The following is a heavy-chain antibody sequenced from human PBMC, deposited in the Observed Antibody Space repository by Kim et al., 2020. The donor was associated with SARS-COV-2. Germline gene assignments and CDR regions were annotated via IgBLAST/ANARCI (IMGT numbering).Heavy chain of an antibody. CDR1: GFTFSIYG. D-gene: IGHD3-22*01. CDR3: VKGYCIPSSCSAAD. Sequence: GGLRLSCSASGFTFSIYGIAWVRQAPGKRLEYAAAVTSNGGVTYFADSVKGRFTIARDNSKNMVYLQMSSLTTEDTAVYYCVKGYCIPSSCSAADWGQVTLVSVSS. V-gene: IGHV3-64D*06. J-gene: IGHJ4*02. CDR2: VTSNGGVT.